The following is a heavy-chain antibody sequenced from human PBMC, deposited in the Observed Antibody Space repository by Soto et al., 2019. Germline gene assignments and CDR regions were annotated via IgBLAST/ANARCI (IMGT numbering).Heavy chain of an antibody. V-gene: IGHV4-31*03. CDR3: ARTFSGNSGFDL. CDR1: GASISSGVYY. D-gene: IGHD1-1*01. Sequence: PSETLSLTCNVSGASISSGVYYWTWIRHHPEKGLVWIGYIYHTGSTLYNPSLQSRLSISVDTSENQFSLRLTSVTAADAAVYFCARTFSGNSGFDLWGQGTLVTVSS. CDR2: IYHTGST. J-gene: IGHJ1*01.